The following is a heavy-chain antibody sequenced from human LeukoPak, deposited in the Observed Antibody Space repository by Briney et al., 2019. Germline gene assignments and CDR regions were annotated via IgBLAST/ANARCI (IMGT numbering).Heavy chain of an antibody. CDR3: ASQVEMATILDY. Sequence: AGGSLRLSCAASGFTFSSYWMSWVRQAPGKGLERVANIKQDGSEKYYVDSVKGRFTISRDNAKNSLYLQMNSLRAEDTAVYYCASQVEMATILDYWGQGTLVTVSS. J-gene: IGHJ4*02. D-gene: IGHD5-24*01. CDR1: GFTFSSYW. CDR2: IKQDGSEK. V-gene: IGHV3-7*01.